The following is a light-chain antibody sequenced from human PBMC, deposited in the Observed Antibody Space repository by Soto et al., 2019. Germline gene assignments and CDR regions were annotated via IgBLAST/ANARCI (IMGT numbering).Light chain of an antibody. Sequence: QSALTQPASVSGSPGQSITISCTGTSSDVGGYNYVSWYQLHPGNAPKLMIYDVSKRPSGISNRFSGSKSGNTASLTISGLQAEDEADYYCSSYRVASSTPLFGGGTKLTVL. V-gene: IGLV2-14*03. J-gene: IGLJ2*01. CDR1: SSDVGGYNY. CDR3: SSYRVASSTPL. CDR2: DVS.